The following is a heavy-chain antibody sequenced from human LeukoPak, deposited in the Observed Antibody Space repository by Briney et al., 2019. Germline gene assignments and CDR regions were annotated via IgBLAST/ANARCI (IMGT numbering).Heavy chain of an antibody. CDR2: IYYSGST. D-gene: IGHD6-13*01. V-gene: IGHV4-61*05. CDR3: AAFSSSRPLDY. Sequence: PSETLSLTCTVSGGSISSSSYYCGWIRQPPGKGLEWIGYIYYSGSTNYNPSLKSRVTISVDTSKNQFSLRLSSVTAADTAVYYCAAFSSSRPLDYWGQGTLVTVSS. CDR1: GGSISSSSYY. J-gene: IGHJ4*02.